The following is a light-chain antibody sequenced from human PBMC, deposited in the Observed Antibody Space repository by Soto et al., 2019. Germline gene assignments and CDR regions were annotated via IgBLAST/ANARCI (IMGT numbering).Light chain of an antibody. CDR1: SSDVGDYNF. Sequence: QSVLTRPRSVSGSPGQSVTISCTGTSSDVGDYNFVSWYQQHPGKAPKLVIYDVTKRPSGVPDRFSGSKSGNTASLTISGLQADDEADFYCCSYAGSYTYVFGTGTKLTVL. V-gene: IGLV2-11*01. J-gene: IGLJ1*01. CDR2: DVT. CDR3: CSYAGSYTYV.